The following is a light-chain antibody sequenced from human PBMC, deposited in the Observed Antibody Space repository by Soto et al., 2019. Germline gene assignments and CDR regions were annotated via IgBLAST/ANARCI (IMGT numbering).Light chain of an antibody. J-gene: IGKJ1*01. CDR1: QSIGNW. Sequence: DIQMTQSPSTLSASVGDRVTITCRASQSIGNWLAWYQQRPGKAPKLLIYKASTLEIGVPSRFSGSGSGTDFTLSITSLQPDDFATYYCQQYNPYPWKFGQGTKVEIK. CDR3: QQYNPYPWK. CDR2: KAS. V-gene: IGKV1-5*03.